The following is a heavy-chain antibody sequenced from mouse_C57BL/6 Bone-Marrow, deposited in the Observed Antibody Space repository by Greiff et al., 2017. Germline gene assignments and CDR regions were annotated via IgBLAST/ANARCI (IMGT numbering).Heavy chain of an antibody. J-gene: IGHJ2*01. CDR3: ARESYDGFDY. D-gene: IGHD2-3*01. Sequence: EVKLMESGPGLVKPSQTVLLTCTVTGISITTGNYRWSWIRQFPGNKLEWIGYIYYSGTITYNPSLTSRTTITRDTPKNQFFLEMNSLTAEDTATYYCARESYDGFDYWGQGTTLTVSS. V-gene: IGHV3-5*01. CDR2: IYYSGTI. CDR1: GISITTGNYR.